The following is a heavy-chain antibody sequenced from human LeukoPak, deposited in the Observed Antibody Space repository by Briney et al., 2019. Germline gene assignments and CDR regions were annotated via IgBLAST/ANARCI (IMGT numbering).Heavy chain of an antibody. Sequence: GRSLRLSCAASGFTFSSYAMHWVRQAPGKGLEYVSAISSDGGSTYYANSVKGRFTISRDNSKNTLYLQMGSLRAEDMAVYYCARGYDFWSGYWYYYYYGMDVWGQGTTVTASS. D-gene: IGHD3-3*01. J-gene: IGHJ6*02. V-gene: IGHV3-64*01. CDR3: ARGYDFWSGYWYYYYYGMDV. CDR1: GFTFSSYA. CDR2: ISSDGGST.